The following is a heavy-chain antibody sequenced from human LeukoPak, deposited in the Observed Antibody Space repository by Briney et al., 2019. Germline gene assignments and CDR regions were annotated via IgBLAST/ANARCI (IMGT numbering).Heavy chain of an antibody. V-gene: IGHV3-11*01. CDR2: ISSSGSTI. CDR1: GFTFSDYY. D-gene: IGHD1-26*01. CDR3: ARTYSGSYYALYYYYYGMDV. Sequence: GGSLRLSCAASGFTFSDYYMSWIRQAPGKGLEWVSYISSSGSTIYYADSVKGRFTISRDNAKNSLYLQMNSLRAEDTAVYYCARTYSGSYYALYYYYYGMDVWGQGTTVTVSS. J-gene: IGHJ6*02.